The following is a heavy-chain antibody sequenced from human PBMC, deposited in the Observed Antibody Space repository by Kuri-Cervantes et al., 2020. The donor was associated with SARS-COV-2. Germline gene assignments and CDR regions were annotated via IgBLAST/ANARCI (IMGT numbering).Heavy chain of an antibody. D-gene: IGHD6-13*01. V-gene: IGHV3-23*01. CDR2: ISGSGGST. CDR3: AKSRWQQLSWLDY. J-gene: IGHJ4*02. Sequence: LSLTCAASGSTFSSYAMSWVRQAPGKGLEWVSAISGSGGSTYYADSMKGRFTISRDNSKNTLYLQMNSLRAEDTAVYYCAKSRWQQLSWLDYWGQGTLVTVSS. CDR1: GSTFSSYA.